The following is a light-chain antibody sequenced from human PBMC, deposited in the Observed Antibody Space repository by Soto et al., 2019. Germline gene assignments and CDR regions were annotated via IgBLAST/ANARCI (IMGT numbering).Light chain of an antibody. Sequence: QAVVTQEPSLTVSPGGTVTVTGGSSTGAVTSDHWPYWFQQKPGQAPRTLISDINSKHFWTSARFSGSRLGGRGVLTLSGSEREDVDEYYCLLSYSGAWVFGGGTQLTVL. J-gene: IGLJ3*02. CDR2: DIN. V-gene: IGLV7-46*01. CDR1: TGAVTSDHW. CDR3: LLSYSGAWV.